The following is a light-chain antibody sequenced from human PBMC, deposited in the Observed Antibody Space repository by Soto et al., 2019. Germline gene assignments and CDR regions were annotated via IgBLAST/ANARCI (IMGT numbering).Light chain of an antibody. V-gene: IGLV2-14*01. CDR1: SSDVGAYDY. CDR2: EVT. Sequence: QSALTQPASVSGSPGQSITISCTGTSSDVGAYDYVSWYQQHPGKAPKFMIFEVTNRPSGVSHRFSGSKSGNTASLTISGLQAEDEAGYYCTSYTATSTYVFGTGTKVTVL. CDR3: TSYTATSTYV. J-gene: IGLJ1*01.